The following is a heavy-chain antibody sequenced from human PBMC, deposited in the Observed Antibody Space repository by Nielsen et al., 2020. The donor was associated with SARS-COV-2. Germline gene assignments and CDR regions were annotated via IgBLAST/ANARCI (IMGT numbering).Heavy chain of an antibody. CDR2: ISTYSGDT. V-gene: IGHV1-18*01. J-gene: IGHJ4*02. CDR3: ARDRDTVRARTNWNDYDY. D-gene: IGHD1-20*01. CDR1: GYTFTSYG. Sequence: ASVKVSCKASGYTFTSYGISWVRQAPGQGLEWMGRISTYSGDTKYAEKFQGRVTVTTDTSTSTVYLELRSLRSDDTAVYYCARDRDTVRARTNWNDYDYWGQGTLVTVSS.